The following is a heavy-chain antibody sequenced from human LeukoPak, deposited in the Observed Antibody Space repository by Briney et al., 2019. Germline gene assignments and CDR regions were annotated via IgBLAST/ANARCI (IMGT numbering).Heavy chain of an antibody. V-gene: IGHV3-48*02. D-gene: IGHD3-10*01. Sequence: GGSLRLSCAASGFTFSSYSMNWVRQAPGKGLEWISYVSYSSSTIYYADSVRGRFTISRDNAKNSLYLQMNSLRDEDTAVYYCARDAHIVRGVNPLDYWGQGTLVTVFS. CDR1: GFTFSSYS. CDR3: ARDAHIVRGVNPLDY. J-gene: IGHJ4*02. CDR2: VSYSSSTI.